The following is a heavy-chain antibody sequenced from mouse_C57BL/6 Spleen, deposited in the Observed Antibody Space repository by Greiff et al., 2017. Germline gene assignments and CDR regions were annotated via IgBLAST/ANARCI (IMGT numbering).Heavy chain of an antibody. CDR1: GYTFTSYW. J-gene: IGHJ3*01. V-gene: IGHV1-69*01. Sequence: VQLQQPGAELVMPGASVKLSCKASGYTFTSYWMHWVKQRPGQGLEWIGEIDPSDSYTNYNQKFKGKSTLTVDKASSTAYMQLSSLTSEDSAVYYCASGARAAKSAWFAYWGQGTLVTVSA. CDR2: IDPSDSYT. D-gene: IGHD3-1*01. CDR3: ASGARAAKSAWFAY.